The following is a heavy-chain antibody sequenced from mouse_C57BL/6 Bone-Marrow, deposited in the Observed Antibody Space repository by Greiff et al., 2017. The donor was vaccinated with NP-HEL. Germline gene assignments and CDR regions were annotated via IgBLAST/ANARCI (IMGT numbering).Heavy chain of an antibody. Sequence: EVKLMESGGGLVKPGGSLKLSCAASGFTFSDYVMHWVRQAPERGLEWVAYISSGSSTLNYADTVRGRFTISRANAKNTLLLQRSRLRAEDTAMYYCARDWEAWGQGTTLTVSS. CDR1: GFTFSDYV. CDR2: ISSGSSTL. J-gene: IGHJ2*01. D-gene: IGHD4-1*01. V-gene: IGHV5-17*01. CDR3: ARDWEA.